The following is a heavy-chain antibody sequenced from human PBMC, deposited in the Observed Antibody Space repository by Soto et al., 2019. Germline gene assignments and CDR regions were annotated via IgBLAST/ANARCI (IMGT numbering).Heavy chain of an antibody. CDR1: GTSFSGNY. V-gene: IGHV4-34*01. J-gene: IGHJ5*02. CDR3: AIGRHVLAIDP. D-gene: IGHD2-21*01. Sequence: SETLSLTCAVSGTSFSGNYWSWIRQPPGKGLEWVAEINYSGGTNYNPSLKGRLTISVDTSKNQFSLQMNTVTAADPAVYYCAIGRHVLAIDPWGQGTRFPSPQ. CDR2: INYSGGT.